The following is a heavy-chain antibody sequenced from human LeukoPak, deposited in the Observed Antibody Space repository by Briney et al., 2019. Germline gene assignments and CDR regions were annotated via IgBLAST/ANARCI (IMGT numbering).Heavy chain of an antibody. D-gene: IGHD5-24*01. CDR2: ISYDGSNK. CDR3: AKPRRDGYNLGFGDAFDI. CDR1: GFTFSSYG. Sequence: PGGSLRLSCAASGFTFSSYGMHWVRQAPGKGLEWVAVISYDGSNKYYADSVKGRFTISRDNSKNTLYLQMNSLRAKDTAVYYCAKPRRDGYNLGFGDAFDIWGQGTMVTVSS. J-gene: IGHJ3*02. V-gene: IGHV3-30*18.